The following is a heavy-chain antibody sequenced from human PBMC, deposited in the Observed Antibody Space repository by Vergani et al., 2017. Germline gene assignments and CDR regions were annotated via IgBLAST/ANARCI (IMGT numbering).Heavy chain of an antibody. CDR3: ARDRREYQLLRAPYYYYMDV. CDR2: IYYSGST. J-gene: IGHJ6*03. D-gene: IGHD2-2*01. Sequence: QVQLQESGPGLVKPSQTLSLTCTVSGGSISSGGYYWSWIRQHPGKGLEWIGYIYYSGSTYYNPSLKSRVTISVDTSKNQFSLTLSSVTAADTAVYYCARDRREYQLLRAPYYYYMDVWGKGTTVTVSS. V-gene: IGHV4-31*03. CDR1: GGSISSGGYY.